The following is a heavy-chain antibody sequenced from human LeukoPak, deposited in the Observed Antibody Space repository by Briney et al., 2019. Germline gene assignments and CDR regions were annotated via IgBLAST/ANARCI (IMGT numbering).Heavy chain of an antibody. Sequence: GGSLRLSCAASGFTFSSYEMNWVRQAPGKGLEGVSYISSSGSTIYYADSVKGRFTISRDNAKNSLYLQMNSLRAEDTAVYYCARHRGYSYGYPEGFDYWGQGTLVTVSS. CDR1: GFTFSSYE. D-gene: IGHD5-18*01. CDR3: ARHRGYSYGYPEGFDY. CDR2: ISSSGSTI. V-gene: IGHV3-48*03. J-gene: IGHJ4*02.